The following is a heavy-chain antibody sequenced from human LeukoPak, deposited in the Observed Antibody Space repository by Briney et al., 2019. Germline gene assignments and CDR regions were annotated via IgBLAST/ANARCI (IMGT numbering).Heavy chain of an antibody. Sequence: GASVKVSCKASGGTFSSYAISWVRQAPGQGLEWMGGIIPIFGTANYAQKFQGRVTITADESTSTAYMELSSLRSEDTAVYYCARERRGRERYIDYWGQGTLVTVSS. CDR3: ARERRGRERYIDY. CDR2: IIPIFGTA. J-gene: IGHJ4*02. D-gene: IGHD3-16*02. CDR1: GGTFSSYA. V-gene: IGHV1-69*13.